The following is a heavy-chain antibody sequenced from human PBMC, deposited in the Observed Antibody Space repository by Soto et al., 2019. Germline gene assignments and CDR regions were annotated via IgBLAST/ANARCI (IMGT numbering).Heavy chain of an antibody. J-gene: IGHJ6*02. CDR2: VSAGGDMT. D-gene: IGHD3-10*01. CDR3: ARGDRGGSGSPASYYYSGLDV. V-gene: IGHV3-23*01. Sequence: DVQLLESGGHLVQPGGSLRLSCAASGFTFSSYAMSWVRQAPGKGLEWVSSVSAGGDMTYYSDSVKGRFTISRDNSNNALVLKMNSRIIEDTALYYCARGDRGGSGSPASYYYSGLDVWGQGATVTVS. CDR1: GFTFSSYA.